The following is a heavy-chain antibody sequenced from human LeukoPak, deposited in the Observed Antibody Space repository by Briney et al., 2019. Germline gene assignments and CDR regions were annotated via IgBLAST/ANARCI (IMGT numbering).Heavy chain of an antibody. CDR1: GFTFSDHY. D-gene: IGHD3-3*01. Sequence: GGSLRLSCAASGFTFSDHYMDWVRQAPGKGLEWVGRTRNKANSYTTEYAASVKGRFTISRDDSKNSLYLQMNSLRAEDTAVYYCARDNGYYDFWSGYGGNWFDPWGQGTLVTVSS. CDR2: TRNKANSYTT. J-gene: IGHJ5*02. V-gene: IGHV3-72*01. CDR3: ARDNGYYDFWSGYGGNWFDP.